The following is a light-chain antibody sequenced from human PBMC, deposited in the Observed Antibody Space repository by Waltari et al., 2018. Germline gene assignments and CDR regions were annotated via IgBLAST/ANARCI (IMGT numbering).Light chain of an antibody. CDR1: QSVLYSSDNKNY. V-gene: IGKV4-1*01. J-gene: IGKJ2*01. Sequence: DIVMTQSPDSLAVSLGERTSINCKASQSVLYSSDNKNYLAWYRQKPGQPPNLLIYWASTRESGVPGRFSGSGSGTEFTLTISRLQAEDVAVYYCQQYYSTPYTFGQGTKLEIK. CDR2: WAS. CDR3: QQYYSTPYT.